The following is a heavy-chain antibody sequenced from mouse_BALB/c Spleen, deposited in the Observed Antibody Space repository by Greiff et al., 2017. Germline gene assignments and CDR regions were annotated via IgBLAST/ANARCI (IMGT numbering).Heavy chain of an antibody. CDR3: AKTGGHYRYDVGGYYYAMDY. CDR1: GFDFSRYW. V-gene: IGHV4-1*02. CDR2: INPDSSTI. D-gene: IGHD2-14*01. J-gene: IGHJ4*01. Sequence: EVQLVESGGGLVQPGGSLKLSCAASGFDFSRYWMSWVRQAPGKGLEWIGEINPDSSTINYTPSLKDKFIISRDNANNTLYLQMSKVRSEDTALYYCAKTGGHYRYDVGGYYYAMDYWGQGTSVTVSS.